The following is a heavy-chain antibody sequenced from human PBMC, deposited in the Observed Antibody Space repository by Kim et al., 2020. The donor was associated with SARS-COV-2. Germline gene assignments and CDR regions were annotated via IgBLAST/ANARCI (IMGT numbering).Heavy chain of an antibody. CDR3: AIVPTTFSGSYSRNFDY. D-gene: IGHD1-26*01. CDR2: INPNSGGT. CDR1: GYTFTGYY. V-gene: IGHV1-2*06. J-gene: IGHJ4*02. Sequence: ASVKVSCKASGYTFTGYYMHWVRQAPGQGLEWMGRINPNSGGTNYAQKFQGRVTMTRDTSISTAYMELSRLRSDDTAVYYCAIVPTTFSGSYSRNFDYWGQGTLVTVSS.